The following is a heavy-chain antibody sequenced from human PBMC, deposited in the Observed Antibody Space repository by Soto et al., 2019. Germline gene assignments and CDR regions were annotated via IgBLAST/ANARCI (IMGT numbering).Heavy chain of an antibody. V-gene: IGHV3-23*01. Sequence: HPGGSLRLSCAASGFTFSSYAMSWVCQAPGKGLEWVSGISGSGDSTYYADSVKGRFTISRDNSKNTLSLQMNSLGVEDTAVYYCVKVLSPHDTNMIFDVWGRGTMVTVSS. J-gene: IGHJ3*01. CDR1: GFTFSSYA. CDR2: ISGSGDST. D-gene: IGHD3-16*01. CDR3: VKVLSPHDTNMIFDV.